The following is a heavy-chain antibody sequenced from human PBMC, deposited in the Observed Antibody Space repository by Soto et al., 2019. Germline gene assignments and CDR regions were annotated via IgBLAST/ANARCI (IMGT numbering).Heavy chain of an antibody. J-gene: IGHJ4*02. V-gene: IGHV3-21*01. D-gene: IGHD6-13*01. Sequence: GGSLRLSCAASGFTFSSYSMNWVRQAPGKGLEWVSSISSSSYIYYADSVKGRFTISRDNAKNSLYLQMNSLRAEDTAVYYCARGDSSSWYPLFDYWGQGTLVTVSS. CDR3: ARGDSSSWYPLFDY. CDR1: GFTFSSYS. CDR2: ISSSSYI.